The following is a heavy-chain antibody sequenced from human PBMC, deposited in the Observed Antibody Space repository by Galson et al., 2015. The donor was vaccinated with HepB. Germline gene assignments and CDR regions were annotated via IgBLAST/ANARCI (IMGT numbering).Heavy chain of an antibody. V-gene: IGHV1-69*06. J-gene: IGHJ6*02. D-gene: IGHD2-2*01. CDR3: ARDIVVVPAAMYHYYYGMDV. CDR1: GGTFSSYA. Sequence: SVKVSCKASGGTFSSYAISWVRQAPGQGLEWMGGIIPIFGTANYARKFQGRVTITADKSTSTAYMELSSLRSEDTAVYYCARDIVVVPAAMYHYYYGMDVWGQGTTVTVSS. CDR2: IIPIFGTA.